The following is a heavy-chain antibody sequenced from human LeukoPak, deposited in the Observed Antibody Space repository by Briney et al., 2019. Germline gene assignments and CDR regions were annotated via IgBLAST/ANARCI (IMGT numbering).Heavy chain of an antibody. D-gene: IGHD6-19*01. CDR2: IYHSGST. CDR3: ARDRSSGYDY. CDR1: GYSISSGYY. Sequence: SETLSLTCTVSGYSISSGYYWGWIRQPPGKGLEWIGSIYHSGSTYYNPSLKSRVTISVDTSKNQFSLKLSSVTAADTAVYYCARDRSSGYDYWGQGTLVTVSS. J-gene: IGHJ4*02. V-gene: IGHV4-38-2*02.